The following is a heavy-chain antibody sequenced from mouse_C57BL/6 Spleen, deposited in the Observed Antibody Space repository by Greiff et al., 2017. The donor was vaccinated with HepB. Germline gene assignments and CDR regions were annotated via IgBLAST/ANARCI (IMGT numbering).Heavy chain of an antibody. Sequence: VQLKQSGAELVRPGASVKLSCTASGFNIKDDYMHWVKQRPEQGLEWIGWIDPENGDTEYASKFQGKATITADTSSNTAYLQLSSLTSDDTAVYYCTPSYFDYWGQGTTLTVSS. V-gene: IGHV14-4*01. CDR2: IDPENGDT. CDR1: GFNIKDDY. CDR3: TPSYFDY. J-gene: IGHJ2*01.